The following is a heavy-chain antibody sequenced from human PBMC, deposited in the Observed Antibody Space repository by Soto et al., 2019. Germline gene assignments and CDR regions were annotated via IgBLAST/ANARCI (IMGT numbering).Heavy chain of an antibody. Sequence: EVQLLEAGGGLVQPGGSLRLSCAASGFTFSSCAMNWVRQVPGKGLEWGSGISGSGGSTYYSDSVKGRFTISRDNSNNTLYLQMNSLRAEDTAVYYCAKSHDSWSLRSDYWGQGTLVTVSS. CDR1: GFTFSSCA. V-gene: IGHV3-23*01. D-gene: IGHD3-10*01. CDR2: ISGSGGST. J-gene: IGHJ4*02. CDR3: AKSHDSWSLRSDY.